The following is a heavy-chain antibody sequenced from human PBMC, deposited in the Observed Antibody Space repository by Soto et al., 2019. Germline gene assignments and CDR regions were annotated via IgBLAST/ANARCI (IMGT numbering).Heavy chain of an antibody. D-gene: IGHD2-2*01. CDR2: ISGSTGTT. J-gene: IGHJ6*03. CDR1: GFTFSNFA. V-gene: IGHV3-23*01. Sequence: EVQVLESGGGSVQPGGSLRLSCAASGFTFSNFAMSWVRHAPGQGLEWVSEISGSTGTTYYADSVKGRFSISRDNSKNMVHLQMNSLRAEDTAVYYCAKDTISSPYYMDVWGKGTTVTVSS. CDR3: AKDTISSPYYMDV.